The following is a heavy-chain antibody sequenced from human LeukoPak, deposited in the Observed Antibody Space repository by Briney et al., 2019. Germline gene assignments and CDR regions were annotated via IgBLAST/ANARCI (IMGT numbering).Heavy chain of an antibody. CDR2: XXGXXXXX. V-gene: IGHV3-23*01. CDR3: AKHDMATIFRGQYYFDN. D-gene: IGHD5-24*01. CDR1: GFIFTXXX. Sequence: PGGSXRLSCAASGFIFTXXXXXXXXQXPGKXLXXXXXXXGXXXXXXCXDSVKGRXXXXXXNSKNTLYLQMNTLRAEDTAIYYCAKHDMATIFRGQYYFDNWGQGSLVTVSS. J-gene: IGHJ4*02.